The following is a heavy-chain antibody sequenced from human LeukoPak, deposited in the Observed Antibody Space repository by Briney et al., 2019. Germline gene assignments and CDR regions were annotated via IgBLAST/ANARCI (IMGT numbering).Heavy chain of an antibody. V-gene: IGHV4-59*08. J-gene: IGHJ4*02. CDR2: IFDSGST. CDR1: GGSISSYY. D-gene: IGHD3-10*01. CDR3: ARQIRVSGSYYKLLYYFDY. Sequence: PSETLSLTCTVSGGSISSYYWSWIRQPPGKGLEWIGYIFDSGSTNYNPSLKSRVTISVDTSKSQFSLRLSSVTAADTAVYYCARQIRVSGSYYKLLYYFDYWGQGTLVTVSS.